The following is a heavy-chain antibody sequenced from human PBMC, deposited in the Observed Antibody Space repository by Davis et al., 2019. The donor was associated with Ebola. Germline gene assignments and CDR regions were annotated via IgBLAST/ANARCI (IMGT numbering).Heavy chain of an antibody. V-gene: IGHV3-7*01. CDR2: IKQDGSEK. D-gene: IGHD6-13*01. Sequence: GESLKISCAASGFTFSSYWMSWVRQAPGKGLEWVANIKQDGSEKYYVDSVKGRFTISRDNAKNSLYLQMNSLRAGDTAVYYCARGGGSSWTRNSFDYWGQGTLVTVSS. CDR3: ARGGGSSWTRNSFDY. J-gene: IGHJ4*02. CDR1: GFTFSSYW.